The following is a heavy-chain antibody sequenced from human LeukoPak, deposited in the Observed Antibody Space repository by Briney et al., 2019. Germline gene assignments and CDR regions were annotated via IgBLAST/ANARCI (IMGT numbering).Heavy chain of an antibody. CDR3: ARTPSRLYDSSGYYYYFDY. D-gene: IGHD3-22*01. V-gene: IGHV1-69*01. CDR2: IIPIFGTA. CDR1: GGTFSSYA. Sequence: ASVKVSCKASGGTFSSYAISWVRQAPGQGLEWMGGIIPIFGTANYAQKFQGRVTITADESTSTAYMELSSLRSEDRAVYYCARTPSRLYDSSGYYYYFDYWGQGTLVTVSS. J-gene: IGHJ4*02.